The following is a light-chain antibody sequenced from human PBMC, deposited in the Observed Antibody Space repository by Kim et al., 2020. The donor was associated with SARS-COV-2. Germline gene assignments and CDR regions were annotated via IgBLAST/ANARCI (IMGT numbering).Light chain of an antibody. J-gene: IGKJ4*01. CDR1: QSVSPY. V-gene: IGKV3-11*01. CDR2: DTS. CDR3: QQRPSSALT. Sequence: EIGLTQSPATLSLSPGERATLSCRASQSVSPYTAWYQQKPGQAPRLLIYDTSTRATGIPPRFSGSGSGTDFTLTISSLESEDFAVYYCQQRPSSALTFGQGTKVDIK.